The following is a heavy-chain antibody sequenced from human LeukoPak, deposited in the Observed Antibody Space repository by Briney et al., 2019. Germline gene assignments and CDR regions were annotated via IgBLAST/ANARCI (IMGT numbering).Heavy chain of an antibody. Sequence: PGRSLRLSCAASGITFSSYAMNSVRQAPRKGLECVSGISGSGGSTYYADSVKGRFTISRDNAKNTLYLEMNSLRAEDTAVYYCAKDRSAARVGATPTYYFDYWGQGTLVTVSS. CDR1: GITFSSYA. CDR2: ISGSGGST. D-gene: IGHD1-26*01. V-gene: IGHV3-23*01. J-gene: IGHJ4*02. CDR3: AKDRSAARVGATPTYYFDY.